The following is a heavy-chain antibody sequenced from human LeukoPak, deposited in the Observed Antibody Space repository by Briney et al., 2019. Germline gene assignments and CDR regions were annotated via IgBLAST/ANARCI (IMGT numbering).Heavy chain of an antibody. CDR2: ISYDGSNK. V-gene: IGHV3-30*18. CDR3: VKIGPIDY. J-gene: IGHJ4*02. Sequence: GGSLRLSCAASGFTFSSYGMHWVRQAPGKGLEWVAVISYDGSNKYYADSVKGRFTISRDNSKNTLYLQMNSLRAEDTAVYYCVKIGPIDYWGQGTLVTVSS. CDR1: GFTFSSYG.